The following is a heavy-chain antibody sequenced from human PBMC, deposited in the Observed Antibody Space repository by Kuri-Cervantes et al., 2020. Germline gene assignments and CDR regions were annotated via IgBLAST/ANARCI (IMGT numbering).Heavy chain of an antibody. J-gene: IGHJ4*02. CDR3: ARPKKNGLDKGTIVY. CDR2: IYYSGST. D-gene: IGHD2-8*01. V-gene: IGHV4-39*01. CDR1: GGSISSGSYY. Sequence: SETLSLTCTVSGGSISSGSYYWSWIRQPPGKGLEWIGSIYYSGSTYYNPSLKSRVTISVDTSKNQFSLKLSSVTAADTAVYYCARPKKNGLDKGTIVYWGQGTLVTVSS.